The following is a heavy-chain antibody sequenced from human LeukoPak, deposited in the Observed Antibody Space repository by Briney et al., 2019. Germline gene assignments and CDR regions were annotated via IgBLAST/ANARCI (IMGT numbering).Heavy chain of an antibody. CDR3: ARDGLKDIVVVPAEMGFDY. Sequence: GASVKVSCKASGYTFTSYGISRVRQAPGQGLEWMGWISAYNGNTNYAQKLQGRVTMTTDTSTSTAYMELRSLRSDDTAVYYCARDGLKDIVVVPAEMGFDYWGQGTLVTVSS. D-gene: IGHD2-2*01. CDR2: ISAYNGNT. CDR1: GYTFTSYG. J-gene: IGHJ4*02. V-gene: IGHV1-18*01.